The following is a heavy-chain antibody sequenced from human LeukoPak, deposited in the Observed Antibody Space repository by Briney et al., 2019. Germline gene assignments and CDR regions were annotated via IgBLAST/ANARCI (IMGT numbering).Heavy chain of an antibody. D-gene: IGHD6-19*01. Sequence: PGGSLRLSCAASGFTFSNYWMHWVRQAPGRGLVWISRIVGDGSSTIYADSVQGRFTVSRDNAKNTVYLQMNNLGAEDTAVHYCATGSGWYFAYWGQGTLVTVSS. J-gene: IGHJ4*02. CDR3: ATGSGWYFAY. CDR1: GFTFSNYW. CDR2: IVGDGSST. V-gene: IGHV3-74*01.